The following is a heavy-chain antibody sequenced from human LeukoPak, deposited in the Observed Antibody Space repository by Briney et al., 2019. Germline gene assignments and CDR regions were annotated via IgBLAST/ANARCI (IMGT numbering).Heavy chain of an antibody. D-gene: IGHD3-22*01. V-gene: IGHV3-66*01. Sequence: GGSLRLSCAASGFTVSSNYMSWVRQAPGKGLEWVSVIYSGGSTYYADSVKGRFTISRDNSKNTLYLQMNSLRAEDTAVYYCARDNDVSGHYGYFDYWGQGTLVIVSS. J-gene: IGHJ4*02. CDR1: GFTVSSNY. CDR3: ARDNDVSGHYGYFDY. CDR2: IYSGGST.